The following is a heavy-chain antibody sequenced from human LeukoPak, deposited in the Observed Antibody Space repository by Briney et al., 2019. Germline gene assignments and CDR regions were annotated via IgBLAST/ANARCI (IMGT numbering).Heavy chain of an antibody. CDR1: GGSFSGYY. D-gene: IGHD4-11*01. Sequence: SETLSLTCAVYGGSFSGYYWSWIRQPPGRGLEWIGEINHSGSTNYNPSLKSRVTISVDTSKNQFSLKLSSVTAADTAVYYCASTLQPPDYWGQGTLVTVSS. V-gene: IGHV4-34*01. J-gene: IGHJ4*02. CDR3: ASTLQPPDY. CDR2: INHSGST.